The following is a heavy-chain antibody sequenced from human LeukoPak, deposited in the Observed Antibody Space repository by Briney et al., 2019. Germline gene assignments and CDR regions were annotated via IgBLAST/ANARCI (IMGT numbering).Heavy chain of an antibody. J-gene: IGHJ4*02. CDR1: GFTISGNY. Sequence: PGGSLRLSCAASGFTISGNYMSWVRQAPGKGLDWVSVIYVGGRTYYADSVKGRFTISRDNSKNTLYLQMNSLRAEDTAVYYCARDPLMVGPNPIDYWGQGTLVTVSS. CDR2: IYVGGRT. CDR3: ARDPLMVGPNPIDY. V-gene: IGHV3-53*05. D-gene: IGHD2-8*01.